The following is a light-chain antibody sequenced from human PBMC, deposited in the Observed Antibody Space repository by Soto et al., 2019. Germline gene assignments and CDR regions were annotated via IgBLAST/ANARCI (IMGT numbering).Light chain of an antibody. CDR3: AAWDDSLNIWV. CDR2: RND. Sequence: QSVLTPPPSASGTPGQRVTVSCSGSSSNIGSNYIYWYQFLPGTAPKLLIYRNDQRPSGVPDRFSGSKSGASASLAIIGLRSADEADYYCAAWDDSLNIWVFGGGTKLTVL. CDR1: SSNIGSNY. V-gene: IGLV1-47*01. J-gene: IGLJ3*02.